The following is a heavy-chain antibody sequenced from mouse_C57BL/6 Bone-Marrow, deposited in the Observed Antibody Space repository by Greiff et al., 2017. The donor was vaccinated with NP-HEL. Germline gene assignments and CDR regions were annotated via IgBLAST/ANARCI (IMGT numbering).Heavy chain of an antibody. V-gene: IGHV2-2*01. CDR1: GFSLTSYG. CDR3: AIYYYGSSVDY. CDR2: IWSGGST. J-gene: IGHJ4*01. D-gene: IGHD1-1*01. Sequence: VQLKESGPGLVQPSQSLSITCTVSGFSLTSYGVHWVRQSPGTGLEWLGVIWSGGSTDYSAAFISRLSISKDNSKSQVFFKMNSLQADDTAIYYCAIYYYGSSVDYWGQGTSGTVAS.